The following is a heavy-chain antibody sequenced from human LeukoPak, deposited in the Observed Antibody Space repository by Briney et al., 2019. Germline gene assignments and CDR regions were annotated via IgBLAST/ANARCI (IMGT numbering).Heavy chain of an antibody. J-gene: IGHJ3*02. CDR3: ARQSYYDILTGYYRNDAFDI. D-gene: IGHD3-9*01. CDR2: IYTSGST. V-gene: IGHV4-4*07. CDR1: GGSISSYY. Sequence: SETLSLTCTVSGGSISSYYWSWIRQPAGKGLEWIGRIYTSGSTNYNPSLKSRVTMSVDTSKNQFSLKLSSVTAADTAVYYCARQSYYDILTGYYRNDAFDIWGQGTMVTVSS.